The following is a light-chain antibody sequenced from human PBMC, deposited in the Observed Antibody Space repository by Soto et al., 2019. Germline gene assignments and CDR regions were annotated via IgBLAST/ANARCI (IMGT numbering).Light chain of an antibody. Sequence: QSVLTQPPSASGSPGQSVTISCTGTKXDIGVYEFVSWYQHHPGKAPRLSIYEVVQRPSGVPDRFSGSKSGNTASLTVSGLQAADEADDFCKSYAGSNTYVFGSGTKVTVL. J-gene: IGLJ1*01. CDR3: KSYAGSNTYV. CDR2: EVV. V-gene: IGLV2-8*01. CDR1: KXDIGVYEF.